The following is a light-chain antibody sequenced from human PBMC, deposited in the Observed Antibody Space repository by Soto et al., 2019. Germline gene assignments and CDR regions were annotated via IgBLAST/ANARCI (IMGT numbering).Light chain of an antibody. CDR3: QQSNRTPAP. V-gene: IGKV1-39*01. CDR2: AAS. Sequence: DIQMTQSPSSLSASVGDRVTITCRASQSISSYLNWYQQKPGKAPKLLIYAASSLQSGVPSRFSGSGSGTDFLFTTSSRQLENFAPYTCQQSNRTPAPFAKGTRLRSN. CDR1: QSISSY. J-gene: IGKJ2*01.